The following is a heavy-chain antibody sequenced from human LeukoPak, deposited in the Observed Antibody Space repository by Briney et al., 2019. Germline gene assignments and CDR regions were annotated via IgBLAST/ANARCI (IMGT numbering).Heavy chain of an antibody. CDR3: ARGTGNYANWFDP. CDR2: INNSGST. V-gene: IGHV4-34*01. D-gene: IGHD4-11*01. J-gene: IGHJ5*02. Sequence: SETLSLTCAVYGGFFSGYYCSWIRQPPGKGLEWIREINNSGSTNYNPSLKSRVAISDTMSKNQFSLKLSSVTAADTAVYYCARGTGNYANWFDPWGQGTLVTVSS. CDR1: GGFFSGYY.